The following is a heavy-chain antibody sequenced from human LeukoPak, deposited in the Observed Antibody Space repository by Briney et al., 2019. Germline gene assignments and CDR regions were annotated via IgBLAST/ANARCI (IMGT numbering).Heavy chain of an antibody. Sequence: GGSLRLSCAASGFTFSSYSMNWVRQAPGKGLEWVPSISSSSSYIYYADSVKGRFTISRDNAKNSLYLQMNSLRAEDTAVYYCARDPGYSSGYFGYFDYWGQGTLVTVSS. CDR3: ARDPGYSSGYFGYFDY. CDR2: ISSSSSYI. J-gene: IGHJ4*02. CDR1: GFTFSSYS. V-gene: IGHV3-21*01. D-gene: IGHD3-22*01.